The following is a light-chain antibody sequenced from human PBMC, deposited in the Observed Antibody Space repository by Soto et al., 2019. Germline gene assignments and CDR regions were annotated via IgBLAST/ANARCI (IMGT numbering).Light chain of an antibody. CDR3: QQSYTTPYT. CDR1: QSISSY. Sequence: DIQMTQSPSSLSASVGDRVTITCRASQSISSYLNWYQQKPGKAPKLLIYAASSLQSGVPSRFSGGRSWTDFTLTISSLQPEDFATYYCQQSYTTPYTFGQGTKLEIK. J-gene: IGKJ2*01. V-gene: IGKV1-39*01. CDR2: AAS.